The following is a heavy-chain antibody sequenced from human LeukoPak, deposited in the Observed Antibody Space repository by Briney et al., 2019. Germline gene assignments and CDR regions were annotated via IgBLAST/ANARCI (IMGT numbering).Heavy chain of an antibody. J-gene: IGHJ5*02. CDR1: GGSISSGGYY. CDR2: MYYSGST. V-gene: IGHV4-31*03. Sequence: SQTLSLTCTVSGGSISSGGYYWSWIRQHPGKGLEWIGYMYYSGSTYYNPSLKSRVTISVDTSKNQFSLNLSSVTAAVTAVYYCARALGATMVRGVIGKLNWFDPWGQGTLVTVSS. D-gene: IGHD3-10*01. CDR3: ARALGATMVRGVIGKLNWFDP.